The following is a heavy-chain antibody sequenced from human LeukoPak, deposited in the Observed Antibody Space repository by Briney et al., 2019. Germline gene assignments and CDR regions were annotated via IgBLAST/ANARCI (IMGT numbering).Heavy chain of an antibody. CDR3: ARGTGIITSCSV. Sequence: SQTLSLTCAVSGDSISSGDYSWNWIRQPPGKGLEWIGSIYHSGSTYYSPSLKSRVTMSVDRSKNQFSLKLSSVTAADTAVYYCARGTGIITSCSVWSQGTLVTVSS. D-gene: IGHD2-2*01. J-gene: IGHJ4*02. V-gene: IGHV4-30-2*01. CDR2: IYHSGST. CDR1: GDSISSGDYS.